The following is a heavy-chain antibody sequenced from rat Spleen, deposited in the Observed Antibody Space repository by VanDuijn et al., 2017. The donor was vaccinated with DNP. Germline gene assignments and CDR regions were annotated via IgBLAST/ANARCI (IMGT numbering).Heavy chain of an antibody. CDR3: ARHRTIMPYYYAMDA. CDR1: GFTFSDYY. V-gene: IGHV5-29*01. CDR2: ISYDGSTT. J-gene: IGHJ4*01. D-gene: IGHD1-12*01. Sequence: EVQLVESGGGLVQPGGSLKLSCTVSGFTFSDYYMAWVRQAPTKGLEWVATISYDGSTTYYRGSVKGRFTISRDNAQGTLYLQMDSLRSEDTATYYCARHRTIMPYYYAMDAWGQGASVTVSS.